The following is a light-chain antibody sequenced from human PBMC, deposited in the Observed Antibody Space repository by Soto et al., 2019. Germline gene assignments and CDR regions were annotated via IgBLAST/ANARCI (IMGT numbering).Light chain of an antibody. V-gene: IGLV2-8*01. Sequence: QSALTQPPSASGSPGQSVAIACTGTSSDVGGYNYVSWYQQHPGKAPKLMIYEGNKRPSGAPDRCSGSRSGNTPPLTVSGLQAEDEADYYCSSYAGSSNVFGTGTKVTVL. CDR2: EGN. CDR1: SSDVGGYNY. CDR3: SSYAGSSNV. J-gene: IGLJ1*01.